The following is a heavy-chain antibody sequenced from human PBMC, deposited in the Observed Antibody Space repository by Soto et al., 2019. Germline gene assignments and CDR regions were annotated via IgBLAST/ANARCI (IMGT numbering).Heavy chain of an antibody. D-gene: IGHD3-9*01. Sequence: SETLSLTCTVSGGSISSGGYYWSWIRQHPGKGLEWIGYIYYSGSTYYNPSLKSRVTISVDTSKNQFSLKLSSVTAADTAVYYCASETPYYDILTGYYRNWAFDIWGQGTMVTVSS. V-gene: IGHV4-31*03. CDR1: GGSISSGGYY. J-gene: IGHJ3*02. CDR2: IYYSGST. CDR3: ASETPYYDILTGYYRNWAFDI.